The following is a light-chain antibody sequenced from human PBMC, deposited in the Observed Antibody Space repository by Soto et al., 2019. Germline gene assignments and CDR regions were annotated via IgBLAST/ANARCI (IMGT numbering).Light chain of an antibody. J-gene: IGKJ1*01. CDR1: QSISSY. CDR2: AAS. CDR3: QQSYSKPPT. Sequence: DIQMTQSPSSLSASVGDRVTITCRASQSISSYLNLYQQKPGKAPKLLIYAASRLQSGVPSRFSGSGSGTDFTRTISSLQREDFATYYCQQSYSKPPTFGQGTKVDIK. V-gene: IGKV1-39*01.